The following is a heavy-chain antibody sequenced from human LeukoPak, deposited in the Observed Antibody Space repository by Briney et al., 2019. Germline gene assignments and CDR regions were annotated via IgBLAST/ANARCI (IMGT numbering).Heavy chain of an antibody. J-gene: IGHJ3*02. CDR2: IFYSGST. V-gene: IGHV4-39*07. CDR3: AKSNGYGLVDI. CDR1: GGSISTSNYC. D-gene: IGHD3-10*01. Sequence: SETLSLTCTVSGGSISTSNYCWGWLRQPPGKGLEWIGNIFYSGSTYYSPSLRSRVTISLDTSRNQFSLKNNPVTAAETAVCYCAKSNGYGLVDIWGRGTMVSVSS.